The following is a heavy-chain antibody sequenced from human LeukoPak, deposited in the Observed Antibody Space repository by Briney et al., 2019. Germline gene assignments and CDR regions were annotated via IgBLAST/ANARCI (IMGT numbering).Heavy chain of an antibody. CDR3: VQVFSADTFPFDY. Sequence: GGSLRLSCAASGFTFSSSGMSWVRQAPGRGLEWVSTISISGGGTYYADSVKGRFTISRDNSRNTLYLDMNSVRAEDTAVYYCVQVFSADTFPFDYWGQGTQVTVSS. CDR1: GFTFSSSG. D-gene: IGHD1-1*01. J-gene: IGHJ4*02. V-gene: IGHV3-23*01. CDR2: ISISGGGT.